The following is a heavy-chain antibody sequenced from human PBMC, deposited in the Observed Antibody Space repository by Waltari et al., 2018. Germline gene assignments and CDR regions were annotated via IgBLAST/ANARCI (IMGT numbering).Heavy chain of an antibody. V-gene: IGHV3-11*01. CDR2: ISSSGSTI. J-gene: IGHJ6*03. D-gene: IGHD3-10*01. CDR3: ARDERVRGVGHRYYYYYMDV. CDR1: GFTFSDYY. Sequence: QVQLVESGGGLVKPGGSLRLSCAASGFTFSDYYMSWIRQAPGKGLEWVSDISSSGSTIYYADSVKVRFTISRDNAKNSLYLQMNSLRAEDTAVYYCARDERVRGVGHRYYYYYMDVWGKGTTVTVSS.